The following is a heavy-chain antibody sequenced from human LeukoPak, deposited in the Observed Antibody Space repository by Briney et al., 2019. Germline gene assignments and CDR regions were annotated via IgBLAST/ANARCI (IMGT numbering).Heavy chain of an antibody. V-gene: IGHV4-59*08. CDR3: ARVSYSGSYYSFDY. J-gene: IGHJ4*02. D-gene: IGHD1-26*01. CDR1: GGSMRSYY. CDR2: IYYSGST. Sequence: SETLSLTCNVSGGSMRSYYWSWIRQPPGKGLEWIAYIYYSGSTNYNPSLKNRVTISVDTSKNQFSLKVSSVTAEDTAVYYCARVSYSGSYYSFDYWGQGTLVTVSS.